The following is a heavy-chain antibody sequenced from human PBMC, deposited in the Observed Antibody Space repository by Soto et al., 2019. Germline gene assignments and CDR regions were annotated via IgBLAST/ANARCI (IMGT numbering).Heavy chain of an antibody. D-gene: IGHD4-4*01. CDR3: ARGGVWGATVTTWSYGMDV. Sequence: KPSETLSLTCAVYGGSFSGYYWSWIRQPPGKGLEWIGEINHSGSTNYNPSLKSRVTISVDTSKNQFSLKLSSVTAADTAVYYCARGGVWGATVTTWSYGMDVWGQGTTVTVSS. CDR2: INHSGST. CDR1: GGSFSGYY. J-gene: IGHJ6*02. V-gene: IGHV4-34*01.